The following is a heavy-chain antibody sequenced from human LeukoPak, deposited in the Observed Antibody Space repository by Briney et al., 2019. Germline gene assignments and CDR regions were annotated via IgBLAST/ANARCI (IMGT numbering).Heavy chain of an antibody. CDR3: ARERYYYDSSGLDY. V-gene: IGHV3-48*02. CDR1: GLTFSSYS. CDR2: ISSSSSTI. Sequence: PGGSLRLSCAASGLTFSSYSVNWVRQAPGKGLEWVSYISSSSSTIYYADSVKGRFTISRDNAKNSLYLQMNSLRDEDTAVYYCARERYYYDSSGLDYWGQGTLVTVSS. J-gene: IGHJ4*02. D-gene: IGHD3-22*01.